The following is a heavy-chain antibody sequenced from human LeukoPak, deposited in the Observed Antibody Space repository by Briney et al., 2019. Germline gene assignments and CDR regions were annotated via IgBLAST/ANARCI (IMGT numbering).Heavy chain of an antibody. CDR1: GYTFTGYY. J-gene: IGHJ4*02. D-gene: IGHD6-19*01. Sequence: ASVKVSCKASGYTFTGYYMHWVRQAPGQVLEWMGWINPNSGGTNYAQKFQGRVTMTRDTSISTAYMELSRLRSDDTAVYYCARVLVAVAGYYFDYWGQGTLVTVSS. CDR3: ARVLVAVAGYYFDY. V-gene: IGHV1-2*02. CDR2: INPNSGGT.